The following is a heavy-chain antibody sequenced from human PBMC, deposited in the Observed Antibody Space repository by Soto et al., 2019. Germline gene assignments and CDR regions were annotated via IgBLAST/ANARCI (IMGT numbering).Heavy chain of an antibody. CDR3: ARAPIGKDPGWFDP. D-gene: IGHD1-1*01. CDR1: GYTFTGYY. Sequence: QVQLVQSGAEVKKPGASVKVSCKSSGYTFTGYYMHWVRQAPGQGLEWMGWINPNSGGPNYAQKFQGRVTMTRDTSISTAYMELSRLRSDDTAVYYCARAPIGKDPGWFDPWGQGTLVTVSS. J-gene: IGHJ5*02. V-gene: IGHV1-2*02. CDR2: INPNSGGP.